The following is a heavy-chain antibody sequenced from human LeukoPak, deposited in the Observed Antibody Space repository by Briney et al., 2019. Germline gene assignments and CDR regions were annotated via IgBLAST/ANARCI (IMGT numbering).Heavy chain of an antibody. D-gene: IGHD2-2*02. J-gene: IGHJ4*02. CDR3: ARGYGSDIVVVPAAIPIKYYFDY. Sequence: PSETLSLTCAVYGGSFSGYYWSWIRQPPGKGLEWIGEINHSGSTNYNPSLKSRVTISVDTSKNQSSLKLSSVTAADTAVYYCARGYGSDIVVVPAAIPIKYYFDYWGQGTLVTVSS. CDR1: GGSFSGYY. CDR2: INHSGST. V-gene: IGHV4-34*01.